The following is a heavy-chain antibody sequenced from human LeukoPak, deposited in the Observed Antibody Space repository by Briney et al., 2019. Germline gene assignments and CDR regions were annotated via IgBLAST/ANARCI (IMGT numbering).Heavy chain of an antibody. CDR3: ARDLYNWNDASDY. V-gene: IGHV1-2*02. D-gene: IGHD1-1*01. CDR2: INPNSGGT. Sequence: ASVTVSCKASGYTFTDYYMHWVRQAPGQGLEWMGWINPNSGGTNYAQKFQGRVTMTRDTSISTAYMELSRLRSDDTAVYYCARDLYNWNDASDYWGQGTLVTVSS. J-gene: IGHJ4*02. CDR1: GYTFTDYY.